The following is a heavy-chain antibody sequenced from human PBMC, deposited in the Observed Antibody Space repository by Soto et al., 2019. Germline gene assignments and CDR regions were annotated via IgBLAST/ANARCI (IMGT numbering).Heavy chain of an antibody. D-gene: IGHD3-10*01. CDR3: AKGPDPGAFDI. Sequence: GVLMRLSCAACRFSFNISVVGGARQAPGKGLEWVSTFRGSGDGTYYADSVKGRFTVSRDNSNNQLYLQMNGLRAEDTAVYYCAKGPDPGAFDIWGQGTMVTVSS. V-gene: IGHV3-23*01. CDR2: FRGSGDGT. J-gene: IGHJ3*02. CDR1: RFSFNISV.